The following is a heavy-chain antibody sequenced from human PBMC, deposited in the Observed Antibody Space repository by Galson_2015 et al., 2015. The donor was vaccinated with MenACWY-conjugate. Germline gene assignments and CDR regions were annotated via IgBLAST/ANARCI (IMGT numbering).Heavy chain of an antibody. J-gene: IGHJ4*02. CDR1: EDTFTNYA. V-gene: IGHV1-3*01. D-gene: IGHD3-3*01. CDR3: ARNFYASNGYYNY. Sequence: SVKVSCKASEDTFTNYAIHWVRQAPGQGLDWMGWIIAGNGNTKFSQNFQGRLTITRDTSANTIYMDLSSLRSEDTAVYYCARNFYASNGYYNYWGQGILVTVSS. CDR2: IIAGNGNT.